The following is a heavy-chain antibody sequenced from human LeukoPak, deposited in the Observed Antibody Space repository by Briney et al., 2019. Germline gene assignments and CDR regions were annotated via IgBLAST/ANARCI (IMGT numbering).Heavy chain of an antibody. CDR3: ARAPPITRGPFDP. D-gene: IGHD3-10*01. CDR2: INPSGGST. Sequence: ASVKVSCKAPGYTFTSYYMHWVRQAPGQGLEWMGIINPSGGSTSYAQKFQGRVTMTRDMSTSTVYMELSSLRSDDTAVYYCARAPPITRGPFDPWGQGTLVTVSS. J-gene: IGHJ5*02. V-gene: IGHV1-46*01. CDR1: GYTFTSYY.